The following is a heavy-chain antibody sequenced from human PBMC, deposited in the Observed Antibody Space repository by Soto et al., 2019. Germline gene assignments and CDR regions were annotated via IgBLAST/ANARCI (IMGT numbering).Heavy chain of an antibody. V-gene: IGHV3-23*01. CDR3: AKAYFVWSSEQPYYFDY. J-gene: IGHJ4*02. CDR2: ISGSGGRS. Sequence: EVQLLDSGGGLVQPGGSLRLSCAASGFTFSNYAMTWVRQGPGKGLEWVSGISGSGGRSYYADSVKGRFTISRDNSKSTLYLQMNSLRDEDTAVYYCAKAYFVWSSEQPYYFDYWGQGNLGTVSS. D-gene: IGHD3-16*01. CDR1: GFTFSNYA.